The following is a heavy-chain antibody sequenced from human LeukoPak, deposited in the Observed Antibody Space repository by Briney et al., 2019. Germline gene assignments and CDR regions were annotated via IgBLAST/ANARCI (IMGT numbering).Heavy chain of an antibody. CDR2: IYYIGST. J-gene: IGHJ6*03. CDR3: ARLGTHYYYYYMDV. V-gene: IGHV4-39*01. CDR1: GGSISSSSYY. Sequence: SETLSLTCTVSGGSISSSSYYWGWIRQPPGKGLEWIGSIYYIGSTYYNPSLKSRVTISVDTSKNQFTLKLSSVTAADTAVYYCARLGTHYYYYYMDVWGKRVTVTVSS.